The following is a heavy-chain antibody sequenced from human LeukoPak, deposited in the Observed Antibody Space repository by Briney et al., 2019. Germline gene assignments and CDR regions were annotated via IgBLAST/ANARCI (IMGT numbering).Heavy chain of an antibody. Sequence: GGSLRLSCAASGFTFSTYWMHWVRQAPGKGLVWVSRIRPEGTTTAYADSVKGRLTISRDNAKNTLFLQMNSLSAEDTAVYYCARDLDWILFDYWGQGTLVTVSS. CDR3: ARDLDWILFDY. J-gene: IGHJ4*02. CDR1: GFTFSTYW. V-gene: IGHV3-74*03. CDR2: IRPEGTTT. D-gene: IGHD3-9*01.